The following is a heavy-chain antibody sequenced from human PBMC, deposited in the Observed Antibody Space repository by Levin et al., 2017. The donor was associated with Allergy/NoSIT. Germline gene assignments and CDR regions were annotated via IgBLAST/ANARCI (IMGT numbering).Heavy chain of an antibody. J-gene: IGHJ6*02. CDR2: MNPNSGNT. CDR1: GYTFTSYD. D-gene: IGHD3-10*01. CDR3: ARENGSGKRTALYGMDV. Sequence: RASVKVSCKASGYTFTSYDINWVRQATGQGLEWMGWMNPNSGNTGYAQKFQGRVTMTRNTSISTAYMELSSLRSEDTAVYYCARENGSGKRTALYGMDVWGQGTTVTVSS. V-gene: IGHV1-8*01.